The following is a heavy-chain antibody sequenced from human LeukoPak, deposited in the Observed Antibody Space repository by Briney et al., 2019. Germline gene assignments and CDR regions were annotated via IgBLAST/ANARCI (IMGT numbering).Heavy chain of an antibody. J-gene: IGHJ1*01. Sequence: GGSLRLSCAASGFTFSSYGMHWVRQAPGKGLEWVAFIRYDGSNKYYADSVKGRFTISRDNAKNSLYLQMNSLRAEDTAVYYCAREGGWPAEYFQHWGQGTLVTVSS. CDR3: AREGGWPAEYFQH. V-gene: IGHV3-30*02. CDR2: IRYDGSNK. CDR1: GFTFSSYG. D-gene: IGHD6-19*01.